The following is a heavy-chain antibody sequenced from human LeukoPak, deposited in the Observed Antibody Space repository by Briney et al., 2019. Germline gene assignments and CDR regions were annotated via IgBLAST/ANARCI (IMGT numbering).Heavy chain of an antibody. Sequence: PSETLSLTCAVYGGSFSGYYWSWIRQPPGKGLEWIGEINHSGSTNYNPSLKSRVTISVDTSKNQFSLKLSSVTAADTAVYYCARQWSSGWYGGLPMDVWGKGTTVTISS. CDR2: INHSGST. CDR1: GGSFSGYY. D-gene: IGHD6-19*01. CDR3: ARQWSSGWYGGLPMDV. J-gene: IGHJ6*03. V-gene: IGHV4-34*01.